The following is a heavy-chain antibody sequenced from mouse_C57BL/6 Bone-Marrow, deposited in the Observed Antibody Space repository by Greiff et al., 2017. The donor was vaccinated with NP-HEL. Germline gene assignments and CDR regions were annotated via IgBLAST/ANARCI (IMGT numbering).Heavy chain of an antibody. J-gene: IGHJ1*03. D-gene: IGHD1-2*01. CDR2: ISSGGSYT. Sequence: VQLKESGGDLVKPGGSLKLSCAASGFTFSSYGMSWVRQTPDKRLEWVATISSGGSYTYYLDSVKGRFTISRDNAKNTLYLQMSSLKSEDTAMYYCARPITPYWYFDVWGTGTTVTVSS. V-gene: IGHV5-6*01. CDR3: ARPITPYWYFDV. CDR1: GFTFSSYG.